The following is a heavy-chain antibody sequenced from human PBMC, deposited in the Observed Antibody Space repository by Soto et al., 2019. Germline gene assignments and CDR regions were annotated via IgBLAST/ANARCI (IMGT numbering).Heavy chain of an antibody. D-gene: IGHD2-15*01. CDR1: GFTFDDYA. CDR3: AKGARGVANAFDI. Sequence: EVQLVESGGGLVQPGRSLRLSCSASGFTFDDYAMHWVRQAPGKGLEWVSGISWNSGSIAYADSVKGRFTISRDNAKNSLYLQMNSLRAEDTALYYCAKGARGVANAFDIWGQGTMVTVSS. V-gene: IGHV3-9*01. J-gene: IGHJ3*02. CDR2: ISWNSGSI.